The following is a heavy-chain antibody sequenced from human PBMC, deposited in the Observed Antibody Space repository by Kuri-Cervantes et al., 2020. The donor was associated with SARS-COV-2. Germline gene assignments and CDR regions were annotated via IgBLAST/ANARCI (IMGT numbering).Heavy chain of an antibody. CDR3: ARGGGAVLTGYPGYDVDYCFEY. CDR1: AGSLRNYY. J-gene: IGHJ4*02. V-gene: IGHV4-34*01. D-gene: IGHD5-12*01. CDR2: ISQSGRT. Sequence: GSLRLSCAVYAGSLRNYYWSWIRQSPGKGMEWIGEISQSGRTNYNPSLESRVTISVDASKNQFSLNLRSVTAADTALYFCARGGGAVLTGYPGYDVDYCFEYWGQGSLVTGSS.